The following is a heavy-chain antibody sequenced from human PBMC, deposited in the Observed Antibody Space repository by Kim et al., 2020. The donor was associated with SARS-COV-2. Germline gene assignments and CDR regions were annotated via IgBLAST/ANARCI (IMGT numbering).Heavy chain of an antibody. D-gene: IGHD6-13*01. CDR2: VNPNTGGT. V-gene: IGHV1-2*02. CDR3: ARGGHLRVYGMDAFDI. Sequence: ASVKVSCKASGNTFSDYFIHWVRQAPGQGLEWMGKVNPNTGGTDHAQKFQGRVTMTRDTSITTAYMELTRLRSDDTAVYYCARGGHLRVYGMDAFDIWGQGTMVTVSS. J-gene: IGHJ3*02. CDR1: GNTFSDYF.